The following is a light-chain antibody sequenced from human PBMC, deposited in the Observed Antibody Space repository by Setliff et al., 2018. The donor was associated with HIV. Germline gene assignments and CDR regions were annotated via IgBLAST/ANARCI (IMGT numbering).Light chain of an antibody. V-gene: IGLV2-14*03. CDR1: SSDVGGYDF. CDR2: DVS. CDR3: ASYRSPATYV. Sequence: QSALTQPASVSGSPGQSITISCIGTSSDVGGYDFVSWYQQRPDKAPKLIIFDVSERPSGVSHRFSGSKSGNTAPLTISGLQTEDEGYYFCASYRSPATYVFGIGTKVTVL. J-gene: IGLJ1*01.